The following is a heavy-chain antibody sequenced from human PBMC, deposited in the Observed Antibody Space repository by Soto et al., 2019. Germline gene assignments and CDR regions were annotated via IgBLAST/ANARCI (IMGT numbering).Heavy chain of an antibody. CDR1: GFILNDYY. D-gene: IGHD1-26*01. CDR2: ISTSGSMK. V-gene: IGHV3-11*01. J-gene: IGHJ3*02. CDR3: ARQYYDSGRGAFDI. Sequence: QVQLVESGGGLVKPGGTLRLSCAASGFILNDYYMSWIRQAPGKGLEWVSSISTSGSMKYYADSVKGRFTISRDNAKNSMYLQVNSLRAEDTAVYYCARQYYDSGRGAFDIWGQGTMVIVSS.